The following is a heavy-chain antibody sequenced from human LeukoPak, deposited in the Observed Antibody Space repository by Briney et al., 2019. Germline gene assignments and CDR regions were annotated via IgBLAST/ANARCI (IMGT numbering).Heavy chain of an antibody. CDR3: ARDPTRYYDFWSGYSDY. J-gene: IGHJ4*02. CDR2: IYTSGST. Sequence: SSETLSLTCTVSGGSISGYYWSWIRQPAGKGLEWIGRIYTSGSTNYNPSLKSRVTMSVDTSKNQFSLNLSSVTAADTAVYYCARDPTRYYDFWSGYSDYCGQGTLVTVSS. D-gene: IGHD3-3*01. V-gene: IGHV4-4*07. CDR1: GGSISGYY.